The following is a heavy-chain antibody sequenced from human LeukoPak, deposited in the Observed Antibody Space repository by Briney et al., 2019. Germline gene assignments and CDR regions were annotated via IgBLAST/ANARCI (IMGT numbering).Heavy chain of an antibody. D-gene: IGHD6-6*01. V-gene: IGHV4-59*01. J-gene: IGHJ4*02. CDR3: ARDRGQISSGGLGLDS. CDR1: GGSINGYH. CDR2: IYYSGVT. Sequence: SETLSLTCSVSGGSINGYHWSWIRQPPGNGLEWIGYIYYSGVTYYNSSLKSRVTISVDTSKNQFSLRMSSVTAADTAVYFCARDRGQISSGGLGLDSWGQGTLVTVSS.